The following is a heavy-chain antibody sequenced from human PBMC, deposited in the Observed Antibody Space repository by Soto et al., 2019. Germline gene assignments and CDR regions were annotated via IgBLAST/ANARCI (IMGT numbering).Heavy chain of an antibody. V-gene: IGHV3-49*03. Sequence: PGGSLRLSCIGSGFTFGDYAMSWFRQAPGKGLEWVGFIRSKAYGGATECAASVKGRFTISRDDSKNIAYLQMNSLTTEDTAVYYCARRQFLDYWGQGTQVTVSS. D-gene: IGHD6-19*01. CDR1: GFTFGDYA. CDR3: ARRQFLDY. CDR2: IRSKAYGGAT. J-gene: IGHJ4*02.